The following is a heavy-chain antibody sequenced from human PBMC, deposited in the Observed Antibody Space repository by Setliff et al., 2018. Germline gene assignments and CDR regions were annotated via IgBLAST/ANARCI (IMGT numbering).Heavy chain of an antibody. CDR2: INHSGST. D-gene: IGHD2-21*02. J-gene: IGHJ4*02. CDR1: GESFSGHY. V-gene: IGHV4-34*01. Sequence: PSETLSLTCAVYGESFSGHYWSWIRQPPGKGLEWIGEINHSGSTNYNPSLKSRVTISVDTSKNQFSLKLSSVAAADTAVYYCARGFDVCGGGACYTDGPYYFDYWGRGTLVTVS. CDR3: ARGFDVCGGGACYTDGPYYFDY.